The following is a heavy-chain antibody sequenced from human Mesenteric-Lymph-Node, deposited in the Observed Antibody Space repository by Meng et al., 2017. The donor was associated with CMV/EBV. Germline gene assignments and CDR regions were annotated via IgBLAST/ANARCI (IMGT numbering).Heavy chain of an antibody. CDR2: ISSNGGST. V-gene: IGHV3-64*02. D-gene: IGHD3-9*01. Sequence: GGSLRLSCTASGFNIGDYGMSWVRQAPGKGLEYVSAISSNGGSTYYADSVKGRFTISRDNSKNTLYLQMGSLRAEDMAVYYCARTPYYDISNYGMDVWGQGTTVTVSS. CDR3: ARTPYYDISNYGMDV. J-gene: IGHJ6*02. CDR1: GFNIGDYG.